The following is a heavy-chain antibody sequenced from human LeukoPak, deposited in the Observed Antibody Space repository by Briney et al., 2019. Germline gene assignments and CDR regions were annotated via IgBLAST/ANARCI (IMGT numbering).Heavy chain of an antibody. V-gene: IGHV3-33*08. CDR1: GFTFSSYG. CDR2: IWYDGSNK. Sequence: GSLRLSCAASGFTFSSYGMHWVRQAPGKGLEWVAVIWYDGSNKYYADSVKGRFTISRDNSKNTLYLQMNSLRAEDTAVYYCARGPGQQPGNWFDPWGQGTLVTVSS. CDR3: ARGPGQQPGNWFDP. D-gene: IGHD6-13*01. J-gene: IGHJ5*02.